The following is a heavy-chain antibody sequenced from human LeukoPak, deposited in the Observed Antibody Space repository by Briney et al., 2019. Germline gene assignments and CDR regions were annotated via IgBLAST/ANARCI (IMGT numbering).Heavy chain of an antibody. CDR1: GGSISSYY. Sequence: SETLSLTCTVSGGSISSYYWSWIRQPPGKGLEWIGYIYYSGSTNYNPSLKSRVTISVDTSKNQFSLKLSSVTAADTAVYYCARKGYGGNSGGLWYYYGMDVWGQGTTVTVSS. CDR2: IYYSGST. CDR3: ARKGYGGNSGGLWYYYGMDV. V-gene: IGHV4-59*08. D-gene: IGHD4-23*01. J-gene: IGHJ6*02.